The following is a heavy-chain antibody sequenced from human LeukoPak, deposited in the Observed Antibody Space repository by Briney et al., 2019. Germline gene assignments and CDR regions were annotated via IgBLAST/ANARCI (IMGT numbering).Heavy chain of an antibody. J-gene: IGHJ4*02. CDR2: IYYRGST. D-gene: IGHD3-22*01. CDR1: GGSISSDY. CDR3: ARLSGYSSGHYYSDY. Sequence: SGTLSLTCTVSGGSISSDYWSWIRQPPGKGLEWIGYIYYRGSTNYNPSLKSRVTISVDTSKNQFSLKLSSATAADTAVYYCARLSGYSSGHYYSDYWGQGTLVTVSS. V-gene: IGHV4-59*01.